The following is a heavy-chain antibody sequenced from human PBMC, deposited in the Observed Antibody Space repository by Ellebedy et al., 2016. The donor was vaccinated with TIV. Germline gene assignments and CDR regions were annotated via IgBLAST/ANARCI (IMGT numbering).Heavy chain of an antibody. V-gene: IGHV3-33*06. CDR2: IWYDGSNK. Sequence: GGSLRLSXAASGFTFSSYGMHWVRQAPGKGLEWVAVIWYDGSNKYYADSVKGRFTISRDNSKNTLYLQMNSLRAEDTAVYYCAKDIVVVPAARLTSYYYYYGMDVWGQGTTVTVSS. J-gene: IGHJ6*02. D-gene: IGHD2-2*01. CDR3: AKDIVVVPAARLTSYYYYYGMDV. CDR1: GFTFSSYG.